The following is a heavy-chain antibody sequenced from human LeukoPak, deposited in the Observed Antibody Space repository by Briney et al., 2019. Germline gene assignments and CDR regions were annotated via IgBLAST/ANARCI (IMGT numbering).Heavy chain of an antibody. V-gene: IGHV4-59*11. J-gene: IGHJ4*02. D-gene: IGHD2-15*01. CDR2: IYYSGST. Sequence: SETLSLTCTVSDGSISSHYWSWIRQSPGKGLEWIGYIYYSGSTNYNPSLKSRVTISVDTSRNQFSLELSSVTAADTAVYYCARDRGGPYCSGGSCFGYWGQGTLVTVSS. CDR3: ARDRGGPYCSGGSCFGY. CDR1: DGSISSHY.